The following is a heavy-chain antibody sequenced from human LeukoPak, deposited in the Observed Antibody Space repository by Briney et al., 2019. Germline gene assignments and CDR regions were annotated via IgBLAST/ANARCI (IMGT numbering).Heavy chain of an antibody. D-gene: IGHD2-15*01. CDR3: ARWVVGTWARFDY. J-gene: IGHJ4*02. V-gene: IGHV4-39*01. CDR2: IYYNGRT. CDR1: GXSISSSDYC. Sequence: NPSETLSLTCTVSGXSISSSDYCWGWIRQPPGKGLELIGTIYYNGRTYYNPSLKSRLTMSVDTSKNQFSLNLGSVTAADTAVYYCARWVVGTWARFDYWGQGTLVTVSS.